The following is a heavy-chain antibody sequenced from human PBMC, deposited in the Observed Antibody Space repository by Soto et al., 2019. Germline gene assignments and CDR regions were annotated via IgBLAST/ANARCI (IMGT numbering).Heavy chain of an antibody. Sequence: GGSLRLSCAASGFTFDDYAMHWVRQAPGKGLEWVSGISWNSGSIGYADSVKGRFTISRDNAKNSLYLQMNSLSAEDTALYYCAKDISAMIEGDFDYWGQGTLVTVSS. D-gene: IGHD3-22*01. CDR2: ISWNSGSI. CDR1: GFTFDDYA. J-gene: IGHJ4*02. V-gene: IGHV3-9*01. CDR3: AKDISAMIEGDFDY.